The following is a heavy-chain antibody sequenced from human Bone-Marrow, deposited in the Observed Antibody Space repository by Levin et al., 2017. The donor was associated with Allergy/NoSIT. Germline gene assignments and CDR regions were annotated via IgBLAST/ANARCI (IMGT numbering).Heavy chain of an antibody. D-gene: IGHD2-2*01. CDR2: INPNSGGT. CDR3: ARAPGQLLFNWFDP. Sequence: GESLKISCKASGYTFTGYYMHWVRQAPGQGLEWMGRINPNSGGTNYAQKFQGRVTMTRDTSISTAYMELSRLRSDDTAVYYCARAPGQLLFNWFDPWGQGTLVTVSS. V-gene: IGHV1-2*06. CDR1: GYTFTGYY. J-gene: IGHJ5*02.